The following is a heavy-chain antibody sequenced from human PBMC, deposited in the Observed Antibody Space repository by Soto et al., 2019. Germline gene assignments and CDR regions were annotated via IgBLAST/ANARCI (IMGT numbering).Heavy chain of an antibody. Sequence: GGSLRLSCAASGFTFSSYAMGWVRQGPGKGLEWVAVVSIGGSTHYADPVRGRFTISRDNSKNTLSLQMNSLTAEDTAVYFCAKRRGAGGHFDYWGQGALVTGSS. CDR2: VSIGGST. J-gene: IGHJ4*02. D-gene: IGHD2-15*01. CDR1: GFTFSSYA. V-gene: IGHV3-23*01. CDR3: AKRRGAGGHFDY.